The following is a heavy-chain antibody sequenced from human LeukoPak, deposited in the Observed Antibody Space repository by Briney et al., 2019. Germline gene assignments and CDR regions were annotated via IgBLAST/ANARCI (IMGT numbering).Heavy chain of an antibody. CDR2: ISSSSSTI. J-gene: IGHJ4*02. V-gene: IGHV3-48*01. D-gene: IGHD2-2*01. Sequence: PGGSLRLSCAASGFTFSSYSMNWVRQAPGKGLEWVSYISSSSSTIYYAGSVKGRFTISRDNAKNSLYLQMNSLRAEDTAVYYCAREYCSSTSCYPIFDYWGQGTLVTVSS. CDR3: AREYCSSTSCYPIFDY. CDR1: GFTFSSYS.